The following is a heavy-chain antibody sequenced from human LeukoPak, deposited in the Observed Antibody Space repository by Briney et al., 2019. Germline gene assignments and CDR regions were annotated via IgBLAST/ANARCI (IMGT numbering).Heavy chain of an antibody. CDR3: ARLRMGSPTYYFDY. V-gene: IGHV4-39*07. Sequence: SETLSLTCTVSGGSISTSNYYWGWIRQPPGKGLEWIGSIYYSGSTYYNPSLKSRVTISVDTSKNQFSLKLSSVTAADTAVYYCARLRMGSPTYYFDYWGQGTLVTVSS. D-gene: IGHD1-26*01. J-gene: IGHJ4*02. CDR2: IYYSGST. CDR1: GGSISTSNYY.